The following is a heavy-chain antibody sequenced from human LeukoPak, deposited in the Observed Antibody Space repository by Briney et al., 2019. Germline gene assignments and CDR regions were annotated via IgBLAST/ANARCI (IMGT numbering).Heavy chain of an antibody. J-gene: IGHJ4*02. CDR3: ARDGSVAASGSFDF. CDR1: GYTFTNYG. D-gene: IGHD6-13*01. Sequence: ASVEVSCKASGYTFTNYGISWVRQAPGQGLEWMGWISAFSGSTNIAQKLQGRVTMTTDTSTTTAYMELTSLRLDDTAVYYCARDGSVAASGSFDFWGQGTLVTVSS. V-gene: IGHV1-18*01. CDR2: ISAFSGST.